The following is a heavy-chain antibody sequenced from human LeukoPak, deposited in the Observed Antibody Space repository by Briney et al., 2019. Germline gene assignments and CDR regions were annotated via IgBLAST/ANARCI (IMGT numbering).Heavy chain of an antibody. CDR3: AIRGYGHNSAALDV. V-gene: IGHV4-39*01. CDR2: IFNSGYS. J-gene: IGHJ3*01. CDR1: VGSNSSGDDS. Sequence: SETLSLTCTVSVGSNSSGDDSWAWIRQPPGKGLEWIGSIFNSGYSSYNPSLKSRVTRSVDTSKSQLTLKLISLIATDTGVYYCAIRGYGHNSAALDVWGQGTMVTVSS. D-gene: IGHD4-23*01.